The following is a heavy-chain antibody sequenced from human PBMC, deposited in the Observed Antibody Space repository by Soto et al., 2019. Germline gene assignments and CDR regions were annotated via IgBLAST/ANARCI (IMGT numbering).Heavy chain of an antibody. CDR3: ARAHGSSWYNWFDP. CDR1: GGTFSSYA. D-gene: IGHD6-13*01. Sequence: SVKVSCKASGGTFSSYAISWVRQAPGRGLEWMGGIIPLFGTTNYAQKFRGRVTVTADESTSTVYMEVRSLRFEDTAVYYCARAHGSSWYNWFDPWGQGTLVTVSS. V-gene: IGHV1-69*13. J-gene: IGHJ5*02. CDR2: IIPLFGTT.